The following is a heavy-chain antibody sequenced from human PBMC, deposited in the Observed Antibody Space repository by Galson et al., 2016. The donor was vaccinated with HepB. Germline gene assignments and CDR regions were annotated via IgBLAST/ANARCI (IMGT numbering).Heavy chain of an antibody. Sequence: SVKVSCKASGGTFSSYAIIWVRQAPGQGLEWMGGIIPMFGTANYGQNLQGRVTITADESTSTAYMELSSLRSEDTAVYYCARGQQWLETALDVWGKGTTVTVSS. CDR1: GGTFSSYA. CDR2: IIPMFGTA. CDR3: ARGQQWLETALDV. J-gene: IGHJ6*04. D-gene: IGHD6-19*01. V-gene: IGHV1-69*13.